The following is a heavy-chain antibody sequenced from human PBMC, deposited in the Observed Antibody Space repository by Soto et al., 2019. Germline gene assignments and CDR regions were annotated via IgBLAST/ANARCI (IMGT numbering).Heavy chain of an antibody. V-gene: IGHV1-69*08. D-gene: IGHD4-17*01. CDR3: AGESVGDYPLLDY. CDR2: VIPILGVV. J-gene: IGHJ4*01. Sequence: QVQVVQSGAEVKKPGSSVKVSCKASGGYYRSYTITWVRQAPGQGLEWMGRVIPILGVVNYAQKFQGKVTFTADKSTSTAYMELSSLRSDDTAVYYCAGESVGDYPLLDYWGKGTLVTVSS. CDR1: GGYYRSYT.